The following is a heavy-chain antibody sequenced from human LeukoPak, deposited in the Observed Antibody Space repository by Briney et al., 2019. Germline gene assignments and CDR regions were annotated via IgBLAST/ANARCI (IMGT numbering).Heavy chain of an antibody. CDR1: GFTFDDYA. V-gene: IGHV3-9*03. CDR3: AKDSAYGLDP. CDR2: ISWNSGSI. J-gene: IGHJ5*02. Sequence: GGSLRLSCAASGFTFDDYAMHWARQAPGKGLEWVSGISWNSGSIGYADSVKGRFTISRDNAKNSLYLQMNSLRAEDMALYYCAKDSAYGLDPWGQGTLVTVSS. D-gene: IGHD3-16*01.